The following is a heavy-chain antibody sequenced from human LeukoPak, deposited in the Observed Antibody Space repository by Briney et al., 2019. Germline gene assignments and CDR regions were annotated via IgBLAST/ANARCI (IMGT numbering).Heavy chain of an antibody. CDR3: AREMATISNWFDT. D-gene: IGHD5-24*01. CDR2: INPNSGGT. J-gene: IGHJ5*02. CDR1: GYTFTGYY. Sequence: ASVKVSCKASGYTFTGYYMHWVRQAPGQGLEWMGWINPNSGGTNYAQKFQGWVTMTRDTSISTAYMELSRLRSDDTAVYYCAREMATISNWFDTWGQGTLVTVSS. V-gene: IGHV1-2*04.